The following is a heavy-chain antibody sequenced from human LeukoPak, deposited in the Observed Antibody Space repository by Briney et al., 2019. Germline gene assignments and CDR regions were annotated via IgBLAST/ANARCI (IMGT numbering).Heavy chain of an antibody. V-gene: IGHV3-30*01. CDR1: GFTFSSYA. D-gene: IGHD6-13*01. J-gene: IGHJ4*02. CDR3: AGGNNIAAPFDY. Sequence: GRSLRLSCAASGFTFSSYAMHWVRQAPGKGLEWVAVISYDGSNKYYADSVKGRFTISRDNSKNTLYLQMNSLRAEDTAVYYCAGGNNIAAPFDYWGQGTLVTVSS. CDR2: ISYDGSNK.